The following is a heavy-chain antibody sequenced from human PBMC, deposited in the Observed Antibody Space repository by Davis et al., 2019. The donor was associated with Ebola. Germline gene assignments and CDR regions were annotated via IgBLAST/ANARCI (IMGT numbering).Heavy chain of an antibody. CDR3: VKDIGLQQWIYIAFDI. Sequence: ASVKVSCKASGYTFTGYYMHWVRQAPGQGLEWMGWINPNSGGTNYAQKFQGRVTMTRDTSISTAYMELSSLRGDDTALYYCVKDIGLQQWIYIAFDIWGQGTLVTVSS. CDR2: INPNSGGT. D-gene: IGHD5-24*01. CDR1: GYTFTGYY. J-gene: IGHJ3*02. V-gene: IGHV1-2*02.